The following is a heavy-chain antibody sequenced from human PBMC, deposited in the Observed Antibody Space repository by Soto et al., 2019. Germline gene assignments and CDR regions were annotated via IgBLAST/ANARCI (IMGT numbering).Heavy chain of an antibody. J-gene: IGHJ6*03. Sequence: SETLSLTCTVSGGSISSYYWSWIRQPPGKGLEWIGYIYYSGSTNYNPSLKSRVTISVDTSKNQFSLKLSSVTAAGTAVYYCARHWVYDFWSGYFTGYMDVWGKGTTVTVSS. CDR3: ARHWVYDFWSGYFTGYMDV. V-gene: IGHV4-59*08. CDR2: IYYSGST. D-gene: IGHD3-3*01. CDR1: GGSISSYY.